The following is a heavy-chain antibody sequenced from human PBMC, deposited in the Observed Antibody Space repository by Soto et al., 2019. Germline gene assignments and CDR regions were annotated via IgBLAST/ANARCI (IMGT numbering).Heavy chain of an antibody. D-gene: IGHD2-15*01. CDR3: ARDVAKGKDERAYYYYYGMHV. CDR2: IYYSGST. CDR1: GGSISSYY. Sequence: PSETLSLTCTVSGGSISSYYWSWIRQPPGKGLGWIGYIYYSGSTNYNPSLKSRVTISVDTSKNQFSLKLSSVTAADTAVYYCARDVAKGKDERAYYYYYGMHVWGQGTTVTVSS. J-gene: IGHJ6*02. V-gene: IGHV4-59*12.